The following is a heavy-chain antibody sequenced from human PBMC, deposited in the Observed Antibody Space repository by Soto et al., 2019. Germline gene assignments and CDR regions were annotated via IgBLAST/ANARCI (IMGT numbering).Heavy chain of an antibody. D-gene: IGHD1-7*01. CDR1: GFTFSSYS. CDR3: AAELELRPYYYYGMDV. V-gene: IGHV3-48*02. J-gene: IGHJ6*02. CDR2: ISSSSSTI. Sequence: GGSLRLSCAASGFTFSSYSMNWVRQAPGKGLEWVSYISSSSSTIYYADSVKGRFTISRDNAKNSLYLQMNSLRDEDTAVYYCAAELELRPYYYYGMDVWGQGTTVTVSS.